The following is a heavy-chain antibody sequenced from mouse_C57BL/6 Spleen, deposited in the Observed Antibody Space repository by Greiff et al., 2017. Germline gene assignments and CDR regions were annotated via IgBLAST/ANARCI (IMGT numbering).Heavy chain of an antibody. CDR2: IWRGGST. CDR3: AKNGYDYDAMDY. Sequence: VQLQQSGPGLVQPSQSLSITCTVSGFSLTSYGVHWVRQSPGKGLEWLGVIWRGGSTDYNAAFMSRLSITKENSKSQVFFKMNSLHADDTAIYYCAKNGYDYDAMDYWGQGTSVTVSS. V-gene: IGHV2-5*01. CDR1: GFSLTSYG. J-gene: IGHJ4*01. D-gene: IGHD2-10*02.